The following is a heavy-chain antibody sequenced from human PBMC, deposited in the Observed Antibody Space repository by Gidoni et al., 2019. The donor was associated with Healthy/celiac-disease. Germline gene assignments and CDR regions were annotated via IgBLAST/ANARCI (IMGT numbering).Heavy chain of an antibody. CDR2: ISYDGSNK. CDR1: GFTFITYA. J-gene: IGHJ6*02. CDR3: ARSTEGLRGHKYGMDV. Sequence: QVQLVESGGGVVQPGRSLRLSCAASGFTFITYAMHWVRQAPGKGLGWVAVISYDGSNKYYADSVKGRFTISRDNSKNTLYLQMNSLRAEDTAVYYCARSTEGLRGHKYGMDVWGQGTTVTVSS. V-gene: IGHV3-30*04. D-gene: IGHD5-12*01.